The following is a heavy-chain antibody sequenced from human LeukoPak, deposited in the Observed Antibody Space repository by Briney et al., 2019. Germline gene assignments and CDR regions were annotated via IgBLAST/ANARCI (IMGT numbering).Heavy chain of an antibody. D-gene: IGHD2-15*01. J-gene: IGHJ4*02. V-gene: IGHV1-2*02. CDR1: GYTFTGYY. CDR2: INPNSGGT. CDR3: ARDQGGYSDY. Sequence: ASVKVSCKTSGYTFTGYYMHWVRQAPGQGLEWMGWINPNSGGTNFAQKFQGRVTMTRDTSISTAYMELGRLRSDDTAVYYCARDQGGYSDYWGQGTLVTVSS.